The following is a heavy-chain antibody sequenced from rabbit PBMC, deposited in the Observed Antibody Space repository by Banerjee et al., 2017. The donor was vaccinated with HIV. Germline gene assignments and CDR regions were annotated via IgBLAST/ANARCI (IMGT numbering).Heavy chain of an antibody. J-gene: IGHJ4*01. Sequence: QSLEESGGGLVQPEGSLTLTCTASGFSFSSSYYMGWVRQAPGKGLEYIGWIDTGGGAYYASWAKGRFTISKTSSTTVTLQMTSLTAADTATYFCARAPSAGTIDWYFNLWGPGTLVTVS. V-gene: IGHV1S40*01. CDR2: IDTGGGA. D-gene: IGHD4-2*01. CDR3: ARAPSAGTIDWYFNL. CDR1: GFSFSSSYY.